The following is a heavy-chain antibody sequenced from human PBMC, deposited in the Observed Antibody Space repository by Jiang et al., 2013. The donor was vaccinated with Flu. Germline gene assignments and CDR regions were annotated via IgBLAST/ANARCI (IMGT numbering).Heavy chain of an antibody. Sequence: SLRLSCAASGFTFSSYAMHWVRQVPGKGLEWVAVISYDGSNKYYADSVKGRFTISRDNSKNTLYLQMNSLRAEDTAVYYCAREGGLLWFGDYGGKNWFDPWGQGTLVTVSS. CDR2: ISYDGSNK. CDR3: AREGGLLWFGDYGGKNWFDP. V-gene: IGHV3-30*01. D-gene: IGHD3-10*01. CDR1: GFTFSSYA. J-gene: IGHJ5*02.